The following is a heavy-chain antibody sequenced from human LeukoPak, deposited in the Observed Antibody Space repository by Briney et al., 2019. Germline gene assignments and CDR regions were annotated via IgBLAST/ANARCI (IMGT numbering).Heavy chain of an antibody. D-gene: IGHD6-19*01. V-gene: IGHV4-39*01. CDR1: GGSISSSSYY. CDR2: IYYSGST. CDR3: ARLSQWLKYMDV. J-gene: IGHJ6*03. Sequence: KPSETLSLTCTVSGGSISSSSYYWGWIRQPPGKGLEWIGSIYYSGSTYYNPSLKSRVTISVDTSKNQFFLKLSSVTAADTAVYYCARLSQWLKYMDVWGKGTTVTVSS.